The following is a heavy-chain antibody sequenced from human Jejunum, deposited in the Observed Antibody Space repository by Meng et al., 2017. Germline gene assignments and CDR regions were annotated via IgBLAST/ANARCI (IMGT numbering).Heavy chain of an antibody. Sequence: VPLQDSGPGLWMPSEPLSRTCAVLGGSISSVYWWTWVRQSPGKGLEWIGEIYHSASTNYNPYLKSRVTISVDKSKNQFSLKLTSVTAADTAVYYCARGSIADRLSDWGQGTLVTVSS. CDR2: IYHSAST. V-gene: IGHV4-4*02. D-gene: IGHD6-6*01. CDR3: ARGSIADRLSD. J-gene: IGHJ4*02. CDR1: GGSISSVYW.